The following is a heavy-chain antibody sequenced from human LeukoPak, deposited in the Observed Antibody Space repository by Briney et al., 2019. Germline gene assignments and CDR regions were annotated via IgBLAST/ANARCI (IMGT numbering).Heavy chain of an antibody. J-gene: IGHJ4*02. CDR2: IYYSGST. D-gene: IGHD6-19*01. Sequence: SPETLSLTCTVSGGSISSYYWSWIRQPPGKGLEWIGYIYYSGSTNYNPSLKSRVTISVDTSKNQFSLKLSSVTAADTAVYYCARVHQVAVDYWGQGTLVTVSS. V-gene: IGHV4-59*01. CDR1: GGSISSYY. CDR3: ARVHQVAVDY.